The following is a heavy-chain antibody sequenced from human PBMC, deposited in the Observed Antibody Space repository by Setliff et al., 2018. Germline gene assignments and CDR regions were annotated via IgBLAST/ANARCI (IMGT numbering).Heavy chain of an antibody. CDR3: ARTYNFWSGYFDY. Sequence: PSETLSLTCAVSGGSISSSNWWSWVRQPPGKGLEWIGETNHSGSTNNTPSLTSRVTISVDTSKNQFSLKLSSVTAADTAVYYCARTYNFWSGYFDYWGQGTLVTVSS. CDR1: GGSISSSNW. J-gene: IGHJ4*02. CDR2: TNHSGST. D-gene: IGHD3-3*01. V-gene: IGHV4-4*02.